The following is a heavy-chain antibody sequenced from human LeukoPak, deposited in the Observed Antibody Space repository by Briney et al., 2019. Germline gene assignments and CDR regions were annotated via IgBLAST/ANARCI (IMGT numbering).Heavy chain of an antibody. CDR3: AKTGRSSWGFFDY. CDR1: GFTFSSYS. J-gene: IGHJ4*02. Sequence: PGGSLRLSCAASGFTFSSYSMNWVRQAPGKGLEWVSSISSSSSYIYYADSVKGRFTISRDSSKNTLYLQMNSLRAEDTAVYYCAKTGRSSWGFFDYCGQGTLVTVSS. CDR2: ISSSSSYI. V-gene: IGHV3-21*01. D-gene: IGHD6-13*01.